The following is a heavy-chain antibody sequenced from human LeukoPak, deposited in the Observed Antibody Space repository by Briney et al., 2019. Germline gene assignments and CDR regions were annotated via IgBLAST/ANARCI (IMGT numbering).Heavy chain of an antibody. J-gene: IGHJ6*03. V-gene: IGHV4-59*01. Sequence: PSETLSLTCTVSGDSMNNYYWSWIRQPPGKGLEWIGYIYYSGGTNYNPSLKSRVTISVDTSKNQFSLRLNSVTAADTAVYYCARARYYYYNYMDVWGKGTTVTVSS. CDR2: IYYSGGT. CDR1: GDSMNNYY. CDR3: ARARYYYYNYMDV.